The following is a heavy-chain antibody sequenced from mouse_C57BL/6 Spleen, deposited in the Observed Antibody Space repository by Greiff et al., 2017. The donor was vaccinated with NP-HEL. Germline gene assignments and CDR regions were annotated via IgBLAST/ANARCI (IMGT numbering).Heavy chain of an antibody. V-gene: IGHV10-1*01. D-gene: IGHD2-3*01. CDR2: TRSKSNNYAT. Sequence: EVQLQESGGGLVQPKGSLKLSCAASGFSFNTYAMNWVRQAPGKGLEWVVRTRSKSNNYATYYAESVKYRFTISRDDSESMLYLQMNNLKTEDTAMYYCVRHDYDGGYYAMDYWGQGTSVTVSS. CDR1: GFSFNTYA. J-gene: IGHJ4*01. CDR3: VRHDYDGGYYAMDY.